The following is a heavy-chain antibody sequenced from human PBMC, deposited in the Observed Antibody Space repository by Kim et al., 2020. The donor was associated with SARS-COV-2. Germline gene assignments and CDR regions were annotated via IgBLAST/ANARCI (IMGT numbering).Heavy chain of an antibody. J-gene: IGHJ4*02. CDR2: INRSGDT. Sequence: SETLSLTCAVYGGSSSGYYWSWIRQPPGKGLEWIGEINRSGDTNYNPSLKSRVTILVDTSKNQFSLKLSSVTAADTAVYYCARGFGSGSYWSYWGQGTLVTVSS. CDR1: GGSSSGYY. D-gene: IGHD3-10*01. CDR3: ARGFGSGSYWSY. V-gene: IGHV4-34*01.